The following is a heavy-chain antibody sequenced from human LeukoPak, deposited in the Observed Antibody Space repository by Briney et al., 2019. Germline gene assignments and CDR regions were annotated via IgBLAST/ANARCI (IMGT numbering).Heavy chain of an antibody. Sequence: GGSLRLSCAVSGFSLNEYYMSWIRQAPGKGLEWVSYISSRNTYTSYADSVKGRFTISRDNAKNSLYLQMNSLRAEDTAVYYCARRGDYTLTTSPRALDIWGQGTMVTVSS. CDR3: ARRGDYTLTTSPRALDI. V-gene: IGHV3-11*06. J-gene: IGHJ3*02. CDR1: GFSLNEYY. D-gene: IGHD4-11*01. CDR2: ISSRNTYT.